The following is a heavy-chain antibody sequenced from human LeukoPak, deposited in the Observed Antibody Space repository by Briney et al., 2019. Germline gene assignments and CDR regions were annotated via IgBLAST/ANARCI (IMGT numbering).Heavy chain of an antibody. Sequence: GASVKVSCKASGYTFTSYGISWVRQAPGQGLEWMGWISAYNGNTNYAQKLQGRVTMTTDTSTSTAYMELRSLRSEASALYYVAGNVMDTAMARSLYYWRQATLVTVSS. D-gene: IGHD5-18*01. J-gene: IGHJ4*02. CDR1: GYTFTSYG. V-gene: IGHV1-18*01. CDR3: AGNVMDTAMARSLYY. CDR2: ISAYNGNT.